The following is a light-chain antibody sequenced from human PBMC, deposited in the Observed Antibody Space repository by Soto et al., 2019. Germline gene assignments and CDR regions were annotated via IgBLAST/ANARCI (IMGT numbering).Light chain of an antibody. CDR2: KAS. V-gene: IGKV1-5*03. J-gene: IGKJ1*01. CDR3: QQYKSYWT. CDR1: QNINSW. Sequence: DIQMTQSPSTLSASLGDRVTITCRASQNINSWLAWYQQKPGKAPNLLIYKASSLESGVPSRFSGSGSGTEFTLTISSLQPDDFATYYCQQYKSYWTFGQGTKVDIK.